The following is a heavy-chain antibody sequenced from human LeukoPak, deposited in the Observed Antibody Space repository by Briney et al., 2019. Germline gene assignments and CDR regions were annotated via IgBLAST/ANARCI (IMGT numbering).Heavy chain of an antibody. J-gene: IGHJ4*02. CDR3: ARDDIVGSVDFDY. CDR1: GFPFSDFY. CDR2: INPNSGDT. Sequence: ASVKVSCKASGFPFSDFYIHWVRQAPGQGLEWMGWINPNSGDTKYTQRFQGRVTMTRDTSISTAYMEMTSLRYDDTAVYYCARDDIVGSVDFDYWGKGTLVTVSS. D-gene: IGHD1-26*01. V-gene: IGHV1-2*02.